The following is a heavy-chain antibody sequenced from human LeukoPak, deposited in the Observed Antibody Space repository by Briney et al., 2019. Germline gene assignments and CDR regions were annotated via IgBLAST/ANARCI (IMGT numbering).Heavy chain of an antibody. Sequence: ASVKVSFKASGYTFTNYDINWVRQATGQGLEWMGWMNPNSGDTGYAEKFQGRVTMTRDTSTNTAYMELTSLTSDDTAIFYCARTGMGGNVWIDSWGQGTLVTVSS. CDR1: GYTFTNYD. CDR2: MNPNSGDT. D-gene: IGHD1-26*01. J-gene: IGHJ5*01. CDR3: ARTGMGGNVWIDS. V-gene: IGHV1-8*01.